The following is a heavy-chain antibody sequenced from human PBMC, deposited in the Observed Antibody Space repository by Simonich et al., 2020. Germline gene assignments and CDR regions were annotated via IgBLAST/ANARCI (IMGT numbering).Heavy chain of an antibody. CDR1: GGSISSSSYY. CDR3: ARHAGFAFDI. Sequence: QLQLQESGPGLVKPSETLSLTCTVSGGSISSSSYYWGWIRQPPGKGLEWIGSIYNSGSTHYNPSLKSRVTISVDTSKNQFSLKLSSVTAADTAVYYCARHAGFAFDIWGQGTMVTVSS. CDR2: IYNSGST. D-gene: IGHD6-13*01. V-gene: IGHV4-39*01. J-gene: IGHJ3*02.